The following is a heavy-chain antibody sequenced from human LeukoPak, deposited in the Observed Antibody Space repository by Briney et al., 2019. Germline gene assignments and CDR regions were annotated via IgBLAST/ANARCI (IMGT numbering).Heavy chain of an antibody. CDR3: AKAYYYDSSGYLDY. D-gene: IGHD3-22*01. V-gene: IGHV3-9*01. Sequence: PGGSLRLSCAASGFTFDDYAMHWVRQAPGKGLEWVSGISWNSGSIGYADSVKGRFTISRDNAKNSPYLQMNSLRAEDTALYYCAKAYYYDSSGYLDYWGQGTLVTVSS. CDR1: GFTFDDYA. CDR2: ISWNSGSI. J-gene: IGHJ4*02.